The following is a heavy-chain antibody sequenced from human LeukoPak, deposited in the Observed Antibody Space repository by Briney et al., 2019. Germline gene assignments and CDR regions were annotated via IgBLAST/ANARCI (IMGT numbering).Heavy chain of an antibody. CDR3: AITGYYDFWSDPDYYYGMDV. CDR1: GYSFTSYW. J-gene: IGHJ6*02. V-gene: IGHV5-51*01. D-gene: IGHD3-3*01. CDR2: IYPGDSDT. Sequence: GESLKISCKGSGYSFTSYWIGWVRQMPGKGLEWMGIIYPGDSDTRYSPSFQGQVTISADKSISTAYLQWSSLKASDTAMYYCAITGYYDFWSDPDYYYGMDVWGQGTTVTVSS.